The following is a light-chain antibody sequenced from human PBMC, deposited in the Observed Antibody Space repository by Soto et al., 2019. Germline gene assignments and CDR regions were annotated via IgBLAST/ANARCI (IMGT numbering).Light chain of an antibody. CDR2: DAS. V-gene: IGKV3-11*01. Sequence: EIVLTQSPATLSLSPGERATLSCRASQSVSSYLAWYQQKPGQAPRLLIYDASNRATGIPARFSGSGSGTDFTLTISSLEPXDFAAYSSQHRTHSPRTFGQGTK. CDR3: QHRTHSPRT. J-gene: IGKJ1*01. CDR1: QSVSSY.